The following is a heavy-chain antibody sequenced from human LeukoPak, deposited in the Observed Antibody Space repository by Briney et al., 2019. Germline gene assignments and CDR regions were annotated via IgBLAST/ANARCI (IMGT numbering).Heavy chain of an antibody. V-gene: IGHV4-59*06. CDR3: AREGAQLWLSYYYGMDV. Sequence: SETLSLTCSVSGDSISSYYWSWIRQHPGKGLEWIGYIYYSGSTYYNPSLKSRVTISVDTSKNQFSLKLSSVTAADTAVYYCAREGAQLWLSYYYGMDVWGQGTTVTVSS. CDR2: IYYSGST. J-gene: IGHJ6*02. CDR1: GDSISSYY. D-gene: IGHD5-18*01.